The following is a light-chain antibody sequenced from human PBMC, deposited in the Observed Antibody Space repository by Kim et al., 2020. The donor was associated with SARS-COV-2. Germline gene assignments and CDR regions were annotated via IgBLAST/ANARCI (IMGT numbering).Light chain of an antibody. V-gene: IGKV3-15*01. Sequence: VSPGERGTLSCRASQSVSSNLAWYQQKPGQPPRLLIYGASTRASGIPARFSGSGSGTEFTLTISSLQSEDFAVYYCHQYNTWPRTFGQGTKVDIK. CDR2: GAS. J-gene: IGKJ1*01. CDR3: HQYNTWPRT. CDR1: QSVSSN.